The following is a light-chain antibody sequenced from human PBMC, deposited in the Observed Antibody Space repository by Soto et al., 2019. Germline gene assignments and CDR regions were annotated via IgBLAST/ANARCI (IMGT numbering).Light chain of an antibody. CDR3: QSYASSLSGSX. CDR1: SSNIGAGYD. V-gene: IGLV1-40*01. J-gene: IGLJ2*01. Sequence: QSVLTQPPSVSGAPGQRVTISCTGSSSNIGAGYDVHWYQQLPGTAPKLLIYGNSNRPSGVPDRFSGSKSGTSASLAITGLQAEDEADYYCQSYASSLSGSXXGGGTQLTVL. CDR2: GNS.